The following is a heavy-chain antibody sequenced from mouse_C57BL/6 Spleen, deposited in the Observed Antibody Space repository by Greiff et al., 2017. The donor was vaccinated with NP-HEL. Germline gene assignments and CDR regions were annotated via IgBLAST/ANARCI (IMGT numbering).Heavy chain of an antibody. V-gene: IGHV1-78*01. J-gene: IGHJ1*03. D-gene: IGHD1-1*01. Sequence: VQLQQSDAELVKPGASVKISCKASGYTFTDHSIHWMKQRPEQGLEWIGYIYPRDGSTKYNEKFKGKATLTADKSSSTAYMQLTSLTSEDSAVYVCARAPVYGSSYEYFDVWGTGTTVTVSA. CDR1: GYTFTDHS. CDR2: IYPRDGST. CDR3: ARAPVYGSSYEYFDV.